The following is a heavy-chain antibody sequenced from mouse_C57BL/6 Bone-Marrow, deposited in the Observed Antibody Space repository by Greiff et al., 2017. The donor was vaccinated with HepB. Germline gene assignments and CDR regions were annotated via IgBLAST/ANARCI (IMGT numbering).Heavy chain of an antibody. CDR2: IYPGGGYT. J-gene: IGHJ1*03. Sequence: QVQLKESGAELVRPGTSVKMSCKASGYTFTNYWIGWAKQRPGHGLEWIGDIYPGGGYTNYNEKLKGKATLTADKSSSTAYMQFSSLTSEDSAIYYCSRLTTVVATGGYFDVWGTGTAVTVSS. CDR3: SRLTTVVATGGYFDV. V-gene: IGHV1-63*01. CDR1: GYTFTNYW. D-gene: IGHD1-1*01.